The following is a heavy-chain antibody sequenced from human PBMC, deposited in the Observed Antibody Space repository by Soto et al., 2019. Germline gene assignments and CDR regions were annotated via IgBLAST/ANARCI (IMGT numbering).Heavy chain of an antibody. CDR1: GYTFTTSG. CDR3: ARQGSWPYYYYGLDV. Sequence: QVQLVQSGPEVRKPGASVKVSCEASGYTFTTSGISWVRQVPGQGLEWMGWISTYNGDTNSAQNFQGRVLMTADTSTGTAYMELMSLKSDGTAVYYCARQGSWPYYYYGLDVWGQGTTGTVSS. J-gene: IGHJ6*02. D-gene: IGHD1-26*01. CDR2: ISTYNGDT. V-gene: IGHV1-18*01.